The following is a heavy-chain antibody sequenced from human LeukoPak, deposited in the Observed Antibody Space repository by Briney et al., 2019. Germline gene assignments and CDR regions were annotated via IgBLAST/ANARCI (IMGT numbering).Heavy chain of an antibody. J-gene: IGHJ3*02. Sequence: ASVKVSCKASGYTFTSYYMHWVRQAPGQGLEWMGIINPSGGSTSYAQKFQGRVTMTRDTSASTVYMELSSLRSEDTAVYYCAREGCSSTSCYYDAFDIWGQGTMVTVSS. D-gene: IGHD2-2*01. CDR1: GYTFTSYY. V-gene: IGHV1-46*01. CDR3: AREGCSSTSCYYDAFDI. CDR2: INPSGGST.